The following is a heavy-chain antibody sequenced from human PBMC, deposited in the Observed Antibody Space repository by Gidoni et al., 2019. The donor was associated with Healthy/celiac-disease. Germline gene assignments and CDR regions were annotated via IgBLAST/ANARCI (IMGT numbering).Heavy chain of an antibody. CDR2: IIPILGIA. J-gene: IGHJ3*02. Sequence: QVQLVQSGAAVKKPGSSVKVSCKSSGGTFSSYAISWVRQAPGQGLEWMGRIIPILGIANYAQKFQGRVTITADKSTSTAYMELSSLRSEDTAVYYCARDQGYSYGYDAFDIWGQGTMVTVSS. CDR3: ARDQGYSYGYDAFDI. V-gene: IGHV1-69*04. D-gene: IGHD5-18*01. CDR1: GGTFSSYA.